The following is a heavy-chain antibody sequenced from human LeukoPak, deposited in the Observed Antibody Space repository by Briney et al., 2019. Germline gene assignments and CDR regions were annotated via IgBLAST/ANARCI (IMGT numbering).Heavy chain of an antibody. V-gene: IGHV3-21*01. J-gene: IGHJ4*02. CDR3: ASSPADRIIDY. D-gene: IGHD3-3*02. CDR1: GFTFSSYS. CDR2: ISSSSSYI. Sequence: GGSLKLSCAASGFTFSSYSMNWVRQAPGKGLEWVSSISSSSSYIYYADSVKGRFTISRDNAKNSLYLQMNSLRAEDTAVYYCASSPADRIIDYWGQGTLVTVSS.